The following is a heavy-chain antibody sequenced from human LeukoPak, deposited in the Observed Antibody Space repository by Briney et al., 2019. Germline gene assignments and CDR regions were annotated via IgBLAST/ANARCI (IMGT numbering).Heavy chain of an antibody. CDR2: IYYSGST. CDR1: GGSISSYY. J-gene: IGHJ4*02. CDR3: ARAPYYYDSSGYYYGYFDY. V-gene: IGHV4-59*01. D-gene: IGHD3-22*01. Sequence: SETLSLTCTVSGGSISSYYWSWIRQPPGKGLEWIAYIYYSGSTNYNPSLKSRVTISVDTSKNQFSLKLSSVTAADTAVYYCARAPYYYDSSGYYYGYFDYWGQGTLVTVSS.